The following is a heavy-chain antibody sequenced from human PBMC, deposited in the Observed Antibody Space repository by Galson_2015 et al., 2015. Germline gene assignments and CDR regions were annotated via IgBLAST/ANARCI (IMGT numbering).Heavy chain of an antibody. CDR3: AKESGGDYYFDY. CDR1: GFSFDGYA. Sequence: SLRLSCAASGFSFDGYAMHWVRQAPGKGLEWVSGISWNSGSIDYADSVKGRFTISRDNAKNSLYLQMKSLRAEDTAFYYCAKESGGDYYFDYWGQGTLVTVSS. J-gene: IGHJ4*02. V-gene: IGHV3-9*01. CDR2: ISWNSGSI. D-gene: IGHD2-21*02.